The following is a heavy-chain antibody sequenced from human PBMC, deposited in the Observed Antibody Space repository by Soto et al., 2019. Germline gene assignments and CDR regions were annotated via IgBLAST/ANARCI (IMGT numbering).Heavy chain of an antibody. CDR1: GYTFTSYG. J-gene: IGHJ4*02. Sequence: QVQLVQSGAEVKKPGASVKVSCKASGYTFTSYGISWVRQAPGQGLEWMGWISAYNGNTNYAQKLQGRVTMTTDTSTSTAYMELRSLRSDDTAVYYCARERLRFFEWSSRVNDYWGQGTLVTVSS. D-gene: IGHD3-3*01. V-gene: IGHV1-18*01. CDR3: ARERLRFFEWSSRVNDY. CDR2: ISAYNGNT.